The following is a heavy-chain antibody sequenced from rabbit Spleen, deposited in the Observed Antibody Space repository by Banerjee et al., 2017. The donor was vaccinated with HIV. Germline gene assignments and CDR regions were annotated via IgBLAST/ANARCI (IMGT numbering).Heavy chain of an antibody. D-gene: IGHD1-1*01. Sequence: QSLEESGGDLVKPGASLTLTCKASGLDFSSGYWICWVRQAPGKGLEWIACIYTNSRNAAYANWAKGRFTISKTSSTTVTLQMTSLTVADTATYFCARVDTSMYGMDLWGPGTLVTVS. V-gene: IGHV1S40*01. CDR1: GLDFSSGYW. CDR2: IYTNSRNA. J-gene: IGHJ6*01. CDR3: ARVDTSMYGMDL.